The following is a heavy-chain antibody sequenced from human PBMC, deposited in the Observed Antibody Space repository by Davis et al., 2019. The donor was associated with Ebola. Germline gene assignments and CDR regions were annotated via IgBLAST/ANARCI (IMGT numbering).Heavy chain of an antibody. CDR1: GYIFTTYA. CDR3: ARQRGGLRIWYFDL. CDR2: VHGGNGNT. Sequence: ASVKVSCKASGYIFTTYAMHWVRQAPGQRLEWMRWVHGGNGNTKYSQRFQGRVTITTDTSASTAYLDLSSLRSDDTAVYYCARQRGGLRIWYFDLWGRGTLVTVSS. V-gene: IGHV1-3*01. J-gene: IGHJ2*01. D-gene: IGHD4-17*01.